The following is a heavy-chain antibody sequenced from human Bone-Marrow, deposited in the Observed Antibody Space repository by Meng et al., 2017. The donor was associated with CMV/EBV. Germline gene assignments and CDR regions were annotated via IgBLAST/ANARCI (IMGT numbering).Heavy chain of an antibody. CDR2: INHSGST. CDR1: SFSGYY. V-gene: IGHV4-34*01. Sequence: SFSGYYWSWIRQPPGKGLEGIGEINHSGSTNYNPSLKSRVTISVDTSKNQFSLKLSSVTAADTAVYYCARVEGVWLELRRSAWFDPWGQGTLVTVSS. J-gene: IGHJ5*02. D-gene: IGHD1-7*01. CDR3: ARVEGVWLELRRSAWFDP.